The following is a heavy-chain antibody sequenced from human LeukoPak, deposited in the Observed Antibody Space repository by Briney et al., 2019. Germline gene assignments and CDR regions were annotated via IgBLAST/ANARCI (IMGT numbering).Heavy chain of an antibody. J-gene: IGHJ4*02. CDR1: GYTFTGYY. D-gene: IGHD3-9*01. CDR3: ARERGYDILTGQFDY. Sequence: ASVKVSCKASGYTFTGYYMHWVRQAPGQGLEWMGWINPNSGGTNYAQKFQGRVTMTRDTSISTAYMELSRLRSDDTAVYYCARERGYDILTGQFDYWGQGTLVTVSS. CDR2: INPNSGGT. V-gene: IGHV1-2*02.